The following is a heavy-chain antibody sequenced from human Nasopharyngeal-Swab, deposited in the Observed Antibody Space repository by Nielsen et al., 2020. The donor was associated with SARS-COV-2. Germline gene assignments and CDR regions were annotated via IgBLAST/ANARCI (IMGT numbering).Heavy chain of an antibody. J-gene: IGHJ3*01. CDR2: MSPNSATS. D-gene: IGHD3-10*01. V-gene: IGHV1-8*01. Sequence: ASVKVSCKASGYTFTSHDISWVRQASGQGLEWMGWMSPNSATSGYAQKFQGRITMTRDTSLSTAYMELTSLTSADTAVYYCATLPRGLLWFGGSHDVFDLWGLGTMVTVSS. CDR3: ATLPRGLLWFGGSHDVFDL. CDR1: GYTFTSHD.